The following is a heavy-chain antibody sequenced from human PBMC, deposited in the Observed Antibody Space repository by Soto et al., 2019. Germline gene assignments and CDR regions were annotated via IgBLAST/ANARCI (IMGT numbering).Heavy chain of an antibody. CDR3: TKGVSSSSY. V-gene: IGHV3-15*01. J-gene: IGHJ4*02. CDR2: IKSKTDGGTT. D-gene: IGHD6-6*01. CDR1: GFTFSDAW. Sequence: GSLRLSCAASGFTFSDAWMTWVRQAPRKGLEWVGRIKSKTDGGTTDYAVPVKGRFTISRDDSKNTLYLQMNSLKTEDTAVYYCTKGVSSSSYWGQGALVTVSS.